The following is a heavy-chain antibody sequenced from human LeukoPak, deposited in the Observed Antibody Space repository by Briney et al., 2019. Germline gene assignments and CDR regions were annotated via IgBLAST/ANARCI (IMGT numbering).Heavy chain of an antibody. CDR1: GFTFSSYA. Sequence: PGGSLRLSCAASGFTFSSYAMHWVRQAPGKGLEWVAVISYDGGNKYYADSVKGRFTISRDSSKNTLYLQMNSLGAEDTAVYYCAREGEGLDYWGQGTLVTVSS. CDR2: ISYDGGNK. V-gene: IGHV3-30-3*01. D-gene: IGHD2-21*01. J-gene: IGHJ4*02. CDR3: AREGEGLDY.